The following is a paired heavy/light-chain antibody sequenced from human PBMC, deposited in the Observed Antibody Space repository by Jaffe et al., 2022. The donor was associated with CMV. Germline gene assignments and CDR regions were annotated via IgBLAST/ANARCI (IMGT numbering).Light chain of an antibody. CDR3: QQSYSTPQT. J-gene: IGKJ1*01. CDR2: AAS. Sequence: DIQMTQSPPSLSASVGDRVTITCRASQYISRQLNWYQQKSGKAPKLLIYAASTLQNGVPSRFSGSGAGTDFTLSISSLQPEDFATFYCQQSYSTPQTFGQGTRVEIK. CDR1: QYISRQ. V-gene: IGKV1-39*01.
Heavy chain of an antibody. V-gene: IGHV5-51*01. CDR1: GYSFTTSW. CDR3: ARNHYSTSSAGFFYHGMDV. Sequence: EVQLVQSGAEVKKPGESLKISCTGFGYSFTTSWIGWVRQMPGKGLEWMGIIYLGDSDARYSPSFQGQVTMSADKSINTAYLQWSSLQASDTATYYCARNHYSTSSAGFFYHGMDVWGQGTTVTVSS. D-gene: IGHD4-4*01. CDR2: IYLGDSDA. J-gene: IGHJ6*02.